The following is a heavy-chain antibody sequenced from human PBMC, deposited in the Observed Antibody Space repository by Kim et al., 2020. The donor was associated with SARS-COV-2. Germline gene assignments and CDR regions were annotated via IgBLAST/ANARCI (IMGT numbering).Heavy chain of an antibody. CDR3: ARVGVAAAHTTFFDS. J-gene: IGHJ4*02. D-gene: IGHD6-13*01. Sequence: PPLKIRVTISIDTSKNQFTLKLGSVTAADTAVYYCARVGVAAAHTTFFDSWGQGTLVTVSS. V-gene: IGHV4-30-2*04.